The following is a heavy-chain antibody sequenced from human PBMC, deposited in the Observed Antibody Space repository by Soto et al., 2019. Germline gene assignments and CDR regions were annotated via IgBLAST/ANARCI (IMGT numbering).Heavy chain of an antibody. CDR2: IIPIFGTA. CDR3: ASPIAARPGYYYGMDV. J-gene: IGHJ6*02. Sequence: QVQLVQSGAEVKKPGSSVKVSCKASGGTFSSYAISWVRQAPGQGLDWMGGIIPIFGTANYAQKFQGRVTITADESTSTAYMELGSLRSEDTAVYYCASPIAARPGYYYGMDVWGQGTTVTVSS. V-gene: IGHV1-69*01. CDR1: GGTFSSYA. D-gene: IGHD6-6*01.